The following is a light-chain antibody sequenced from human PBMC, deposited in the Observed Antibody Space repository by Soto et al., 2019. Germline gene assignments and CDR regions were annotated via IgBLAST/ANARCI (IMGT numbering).Light chain of an antibody. J-gene: IGLJ2*01. CDR3: SSYTSSTSVI. Sequence: QSALTQPASVSGSPGQSITIPCTGTSSDVGGYNYVSWYQQHPGKAPKLMISEVSNRPSGVSNHFSGSKSGNTASLTISGLQAEDEADYYCSSYTSSTSVIFGGGTKLTVL. CDR1: SSDVGGYNY. V-gene: IGLV2-14*01. CDR2: EVS.